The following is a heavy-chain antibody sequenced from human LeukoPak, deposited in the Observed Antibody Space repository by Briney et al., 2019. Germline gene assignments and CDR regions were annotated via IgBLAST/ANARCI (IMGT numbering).Heavy chain of an antibody. V-gene: IGHV1-69*04. D-gene: IGHD2-2*03. CDR2: IIPILGIA. CDR3: ARDLDSKIWLDY. Sequence: GASVKVSCKASGGTFSSYAISWVRQAPGQGLEWMGRIIPILGIANYAQKLQGRVTMTTDTSTSTAYMELRSLRSDDTAVYYCARDLDSKIWLDYWGQGTLVTVSS. CDR1: GGTFSSYA. J-gene: IGHJ4*02.